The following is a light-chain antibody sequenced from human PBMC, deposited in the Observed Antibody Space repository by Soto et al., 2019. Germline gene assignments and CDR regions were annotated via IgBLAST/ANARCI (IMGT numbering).Light chain of an antibody. CDR2: KDT. J-gene: IGLJ3*02. V-gene: IGLV3-25*02. CDR3: LSPDISGNSWV. Sequence: SYELTQPPSMSVSPEQTARITCSGDALPKQFAYWYQQKPAQAPLLIIYKDTERPSGIPERFSGSNSGTTVTLTISGVQAEDEADYYCLSPDISGNSWVFGGGTQLTVL. CDR1: ALPKQF.